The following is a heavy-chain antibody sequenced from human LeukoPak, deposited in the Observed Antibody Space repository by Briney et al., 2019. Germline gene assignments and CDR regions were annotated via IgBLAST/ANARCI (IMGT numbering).Heavy chain of an antibody. D-gene: IGHD3-10*01. CDR1: GYTFTSYY. V-gene: IGHV1-2*02. Sequence: EASVKVSCKASGYTFTSYYIHWVRQAPGQGLEWMGWINPNSGGTNYAQRFQGRVTMTRDTSITTAYMELTRLTSDDTAVYYCARGGNIRGGAFDFWGQGTMVTVSS. J-gene: IGHJ3*01. CDR3: ARGGNIRGGAFDF. CDR2: INPNSGGT.